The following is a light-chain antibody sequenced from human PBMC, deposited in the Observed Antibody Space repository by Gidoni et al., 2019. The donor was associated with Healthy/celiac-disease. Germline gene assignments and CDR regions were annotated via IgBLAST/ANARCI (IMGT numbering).Light chain of an antibody. V-gene: IGKV4-1*01. Sequence: DIVMTQSPDSLAVSLGERATINCKSSQSVLYSSNNKNYLAWYQQKPGQPPKLLIYWASTRESGVPDRFSGSGSGTDFTLTISSLQAEDVAVYYCQQYDSTPVTFXXXTRLEIK. J-gene: IGKJ5*01. CDR2: WAS. CDR3: QQYDSTPVT. CDR1: QSVLYSSNNKNY.